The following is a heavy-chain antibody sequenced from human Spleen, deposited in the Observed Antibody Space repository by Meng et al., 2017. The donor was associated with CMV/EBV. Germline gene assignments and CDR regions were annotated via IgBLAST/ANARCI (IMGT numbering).Heavy chain of an antibody. J-gene: IGHJ5*02. CDR3: ARTYDLASWFDP. CDR2: IYPNDSDI. Sequence: GGSLRLSCKVSGYNFNTYWIGWVRQMPGKGLEWMGIIYPNDSDIRYSPSFQGQVTISADKSITTAYLQWSSLKASDTAMYYCARTYDLASWFDPWGRGTLVTVSS. V-gene: IGHV5-51*01. D-gene: IGHD3-3*01. CDR1: GYNFNTYW.